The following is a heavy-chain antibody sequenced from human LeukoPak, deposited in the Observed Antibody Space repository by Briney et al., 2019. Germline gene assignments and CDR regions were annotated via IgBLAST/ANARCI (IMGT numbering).Heavy chain of an antibody. Sequence: GASVKVSCKASGYTFTSYGISWVRQAPGQGLEWMGWISAYNGNTNYAQKLQGRVTMTTDTSTSTAYMELRSLRSDDTAVYYCARVIYSIPQYYYDSSGYADYWGQGTLVTVSS. CDR2: ISAYNGNT. D-gene: IGHD3-22*01. CDR3: ARVIYSIPQYYYDSSGYADY. J-gene: IGHJ4*02. CDR1: GYTFTSYG. V-gene: IGHV1-18*01.